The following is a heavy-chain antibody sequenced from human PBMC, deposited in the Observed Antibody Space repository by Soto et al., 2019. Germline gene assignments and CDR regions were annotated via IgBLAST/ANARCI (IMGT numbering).Heavy chain of an antibody. D-gene: IGHD3-9*01. CDR2: IYYSGGT. Sequence: PSETLSLTCTVSGGSISSYYWSWIRQPPGKGLEWIGYIYYSGGTNYNPSLKSRVTISVDTSKNQFSLKLSSVTAADTAVYYCARVHYDILTGYYFFDYWGQGTLVTVSS. V-gene: IGHV4-59*01. J-gene: IGHJ4*02. CDR1: GGSISSYY. CDR3: ARVHYDILTGYYFFDY.